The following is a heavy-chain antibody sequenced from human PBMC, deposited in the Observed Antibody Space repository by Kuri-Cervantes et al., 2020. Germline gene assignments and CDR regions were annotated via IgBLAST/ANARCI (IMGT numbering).Heavy chain of an antibody. CDR1: GFTFSNYW. J-gene: IGHJ4*02. D-gene: IGHD6-25*01. CDR2: IKRDGGLK. V-gene: IGHV3-7*03. Sequence: GGSLRLSCAASGFTFSNYWMIWVRQAPGKGLEWVANIKRDGGLKYYADSVKGRFTISRDNAKNSLYLQMNSLRAEDTALYYCAKDSGAANDYWGQGTLVTVSS. CDR3: AKDSGAANDY.